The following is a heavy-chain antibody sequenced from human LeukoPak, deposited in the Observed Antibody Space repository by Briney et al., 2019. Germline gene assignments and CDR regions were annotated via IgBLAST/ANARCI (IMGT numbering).Heavy chain of an antibody. J-gene: IGHJ4*02. CDR1: GYTFTNYG. CDR2: INPSGGSA. CDR3: ARMDSSGYYYVDLDY. D-gene: IGHD3-22*01. V-gene: IGHV1-46*01. Sequence: GASVKVSCKASGYTFTNYGITWVRQAPGQGLEWMGIINPSGGSASYAQKFQGRVTMTRDTSTSTVFMELSSLRSEDTAVYFCARMDSSGYYYVDLDYWGQGTLVTVSS.